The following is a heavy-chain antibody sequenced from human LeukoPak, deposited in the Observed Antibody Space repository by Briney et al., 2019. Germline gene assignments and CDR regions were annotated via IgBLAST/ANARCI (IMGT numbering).Heavy chain of an antibody. Sequence: GGSLRLSCAASGFTFDDYAMHWVRQAPGKGLEWVSGISWNSGSIGYADSVKGRFTISRDNAKNSLYLQMNSLRAEGTALYYCAKDITSWGLEGAFDIWGQGTMVTVSS. CDR2: ISWNSGSI. J-gene: IGHJ3*02. CDR3: AKDITSWGLEGAFDI. CDR1: GFTFDDYA. D-gene: IGHD2-2*01. V-gene: IGHV3-9*01.